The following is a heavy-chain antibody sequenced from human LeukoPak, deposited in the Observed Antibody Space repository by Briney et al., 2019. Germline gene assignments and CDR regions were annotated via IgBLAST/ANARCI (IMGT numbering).Heavy chain of an antibody. J-gene: IGHJ6*03. Sequence: SVKISCKASGGTFSSYAISWVRQAPGQGLEWMGGIIPIFGTANYAQKFQGRVTITTDESTSTAYMELSSLRSEDTAMYYCARELMNFGVVITPNYYMDVWGIGTTVTVSS. CDR2: IIPIFGTA. CDR1: GGTFSSYA. CDR3: ARELMNFGVVITPNYYMDV. V-gene: IGHV1-69*05. D-gene: IGHD3-3*01.